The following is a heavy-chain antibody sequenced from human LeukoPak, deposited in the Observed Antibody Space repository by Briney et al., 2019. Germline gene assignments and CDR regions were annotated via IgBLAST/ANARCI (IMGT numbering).Heavy chain of an antibody. Sequence: GGSLRLSCAVSRFTFSSYSMNWVRQAPGKGLEWVSYISSSSSTIYYADSVKGRFTISRDNAKNSLYLQMNSLRAEDTAVYYCARGSAGRDDYWGQGTLVTVSS. V-gene: IGHV3-48*01. CDR3: ARGSAGRDDY. D-gene: IGHD3-10*01. CDR1: RFTFSSYS. J-gene: IGHJ4*02. CDR2: ISSSSSTI.